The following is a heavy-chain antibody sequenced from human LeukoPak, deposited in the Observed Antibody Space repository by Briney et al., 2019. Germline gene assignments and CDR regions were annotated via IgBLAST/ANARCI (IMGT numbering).Heavy chain of an antibody. J-gene: IGHJ4*02. CDR1: GFSLSTSXAG. D-gene: IGHD2/OR15-2a*01. CDR3: AHKNVDY. Sequence: PTQTLPLTCTLYGFSLSTSXAGGGWIRQXPGKALEWLALIYWNDDKRYSPSLKRRLTITKDTSRNQVVLTMTNMDPVDTATYYCAHKNVDYWGQGTLVTVSS. V-gene: IGHV2-5*01. CDR2: IYWNDDK.